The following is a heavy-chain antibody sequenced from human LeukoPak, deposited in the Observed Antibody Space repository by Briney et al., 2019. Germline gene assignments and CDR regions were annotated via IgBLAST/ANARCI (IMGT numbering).Heavy chain of an antibody. V-gene: IGHV3-23*01. Sequence: GGSLRLSCAPSGFTYSSYDINWVRQTPGKGLEWLSTISASGGHTYYADSVRGRFTISRDNSKNTLSLQMNSLRAEDTAVYHCVRMVSGDYWGQGTLVTVSS. J-gene: IGHJ4*02. D-gene: IGHD2-8*01. CDR2: ISASGGHT. CDR3: VRMVSGDY. CDR1: GFTYSSYD.